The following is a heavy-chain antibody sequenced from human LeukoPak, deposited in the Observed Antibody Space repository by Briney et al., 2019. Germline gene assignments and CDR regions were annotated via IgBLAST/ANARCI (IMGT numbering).Heavy chain of an antibody. Sequence: GGSLRLSCAASGFSFSSYWMTWVRQAPGKGLEWVANIKEDGSDKYYVDSVKGRFTIFRDNAKNSLYLQMNSLRAEDTAVYYCTKYGDDDTPGLNWGQGTLVTVSS. CDR1: GFSFSSYW. CDR2: IKEDGSDK. D-gene: IGHD4-17*01. CDR3: TKYGDDDTPGLN. J-gene: IGHJ4*02. V-gene: IGHV3-7*02.